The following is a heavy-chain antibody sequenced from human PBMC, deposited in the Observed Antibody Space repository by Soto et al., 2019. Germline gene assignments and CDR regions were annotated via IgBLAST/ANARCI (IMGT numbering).Heavy chain of an antibody. CDR1: GFTFSSYA. J-gene: IGHJ3*02. CDR3: AKGSIVVVTVLRPDDAFDI. CDR2: ISGGGGST. Sequence: EVQLLESGGRLVQPGGSLRLSCAASGFTFSSYAMNWVRQAPGKGLEWVAGISGGGGSTYYADSVKGRFTISRDTSKNTVYLQLNSLRAEDTAVYYCAKGSIVVVTVLRPDDAFDIWGQGTMVTVSS. V-gene: IGHV3-23*01. D-gene: IGHD2-21*02.